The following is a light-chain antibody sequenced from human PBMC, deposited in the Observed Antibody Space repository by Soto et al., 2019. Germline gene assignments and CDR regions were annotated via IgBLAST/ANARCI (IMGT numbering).Light chain of an antibody. Sequence: EIVLTQSPATLSLAPGESATLSCRASQSVSSYLAWYQQKPGQAPRLLVYDASNRAPGIPARFSGSGSGTDFTLTISNLEPEDFAVYYCQQRSNWPLITFGPGTRWISN. CDR2: DAS. CDR1: QSVSSY. V-gene: IGKV3-11*01. J-gene: IGKJ3*01. CDR3: QQRSNWPLIT.